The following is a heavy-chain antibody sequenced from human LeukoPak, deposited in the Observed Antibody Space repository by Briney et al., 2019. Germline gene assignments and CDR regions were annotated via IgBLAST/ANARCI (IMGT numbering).Heavy chain of an antibody. CDR2: IYYSGST. Sequence: SETLSLTCTVSGGSISSYYWSWIRQPPGSGLEWIGYIYYSGSTNYNPSLKSRVTISVDTSKNQFSLKLSSVTAADTAVYYCARVGLVGSSWYSDYYGMDVWGQGTTVTVSS. CDR1: GGSISSYY. V-gene: IGHV4-59*01. J-gene: IGHJ6*02. CDR3: ARVGLVGSSWYSDYYGMDV. D-gene: IGHD6-13*01.